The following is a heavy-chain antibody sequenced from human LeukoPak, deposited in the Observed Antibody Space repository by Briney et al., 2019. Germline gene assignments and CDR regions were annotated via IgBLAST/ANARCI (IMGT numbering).Heavy chain of an antibody. V-gene: IGHV3-23*01. J-gene: IGHJ4*02. CDR2: ISGSGGST. Sequence: GGSLRLSCAASGFTFSSYAMSWVRQAPGKGLEWVSAISGSGGSTYYADSVKGRFTISRDNSKNTLYLQMNSLRAEDTAVYYTAVGSYLGRNFDYWGQGTLVTVSS. CDR3: AVGSYLGRNFDY. D-gene: IGHD1-26*01. CDR1: GFTFSSYA.